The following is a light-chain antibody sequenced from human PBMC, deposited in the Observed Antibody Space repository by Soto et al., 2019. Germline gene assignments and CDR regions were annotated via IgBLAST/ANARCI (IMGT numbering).Light chain of an antibody. CDR1: QSARLI. CDR2: QVS. V-gene: IGKV3-15*01. CDR3: QQSNNWHPT. Sequence: ETVMTQSPATLSVSPGERSTLSCRASQSARLILGWYQQKPGQAPRRLIYQVSTRANGVPARFSGSGSGTDFTLTLSSPQSEDFAFYYCQQSNNWHPTFGKGTRLEI. J-gene: IGKJ5*01.